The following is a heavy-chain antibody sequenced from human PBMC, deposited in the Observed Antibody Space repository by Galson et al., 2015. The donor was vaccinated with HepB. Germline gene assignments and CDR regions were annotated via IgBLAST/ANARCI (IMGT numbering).Heavy chain of an antibody. Sequence: LSLTCTVSGGSVSSDNYYWSWIRQPPGKGLEWIGYIYYTGNTNYNPSLKSRVTISLDTSKNHFSLKLSSVTAADTAVYYCARGSRGYSYGWGQGTLVTVSS. D-gene: IGHD5-18*01. CDR1: GGSVSSDNYY. V-gene: IGHV4-61*03. CDR3: ARGSRGYSYG. J-gene: IGHJ4*02. CDR2: IYYTGNT.